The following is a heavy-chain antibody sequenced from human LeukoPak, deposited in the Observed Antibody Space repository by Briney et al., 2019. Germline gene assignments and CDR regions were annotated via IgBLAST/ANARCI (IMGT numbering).Heavy chain of an antibody. CDR1: GFTFSSYS. D-gene: IGHD5-12*01. J-gene: IGHJ3*02. CDR3: ARERATADDDAFDI. CDR2: ISSSSSYI. Sequence: GGSLRLSCAASGFTFSSYSMNWIRQAPGKGLEWVSSISSSSSYIYYADSVKGRFTISRDNAKNSLYLQMNSLRAEDTAVYYCARERATADDDAFDIWGQGTMVTVSS. V-gene: IGHV3-21*01.